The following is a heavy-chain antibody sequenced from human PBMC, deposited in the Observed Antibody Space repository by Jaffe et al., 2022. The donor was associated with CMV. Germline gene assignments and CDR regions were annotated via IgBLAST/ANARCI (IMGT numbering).Heavy chain of an antibody. J-gene: IGHJ4*02. V-gene: IGHV3-21*01. CDR3: AREGARDFPTSHFDY. CDR2: ISSSSSYI. CDR1: GFTFSSYS. Sequence: EVQLVESGGGLVKPGGSLRLSCAASGFTFSSYSMNWVRQAPGKGLEWVSSISSSSSYIYYADSVKGRFTISRDNAKNSLYLQMNSLRAEDTAVYYCAREGARDFPTSHFDYWGQGTLVTVSS. D-gene: IGHD3-3*01.